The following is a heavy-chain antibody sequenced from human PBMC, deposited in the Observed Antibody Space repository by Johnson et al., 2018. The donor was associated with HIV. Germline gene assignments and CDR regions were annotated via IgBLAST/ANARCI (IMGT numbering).Heavy chain of an antibody. CDR2: IKQAGSEK. CDR3: ASGGMNRPVDAFDI. J-gene: IGHJ3*02. D-gene: IGHD1-26*01. V-gene: IGHV3-7*01. Sequence: VQLVESGGGLVQPGGSLRLSCAASGFTFSSYWMSCVRQAPGKGLEWVANIKQAGSEKYYVDSVKGRFTISRDNAKNSLYLQMNSLRAEDTAVYYCASGGMNRPVDAFDIWGQGTMVTVSS. CDR1: GFTFSSYW.